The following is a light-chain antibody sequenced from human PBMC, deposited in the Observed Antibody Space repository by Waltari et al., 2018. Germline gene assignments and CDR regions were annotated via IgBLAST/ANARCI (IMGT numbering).Light chain of an antibody. CDR2: DVG. V-gene: IGLV2-14*04. CDR3: SSYTTSTTLL. Sequence: DVGAYNFVSWYQQHPGKVPKLILYDVGNRPSGISHRFSASKSGNTASLTISGLQEEDEGEYYCSSYTTSTTLLFGTGTKLTVL. CDR1: DVGAYNF. J-gene: IGLJ1*01.